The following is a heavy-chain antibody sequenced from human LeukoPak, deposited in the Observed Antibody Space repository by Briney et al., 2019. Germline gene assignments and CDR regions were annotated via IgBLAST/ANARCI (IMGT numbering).Heavy chain of an antibody. V-gene: IGHV3-7*01. CDR1: GFTFNTYW. J-gene: IGHJ4*02. D-gene: IGHD6-19*01. CDR3: ARDQWWQFIAVAITSYFDP. CDR2: IKPDGSEK. Sequence: GGSLRLSCAASGFTFNTYWMSWVRQAPGKGLEWVANIKPDGSEKHYVDSVKGRFTISGDNAKNSLYLQMNSLRAEDTAVYYCARDQWWQFIAVAITSYFDPWGQGTLVTVSS.